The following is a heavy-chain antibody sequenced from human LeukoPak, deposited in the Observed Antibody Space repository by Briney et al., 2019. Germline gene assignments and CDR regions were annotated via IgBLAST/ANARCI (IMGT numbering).Heavy chain of an antibody. CDR2: ISCDGSNK. D-gene: IGHD4-17*01. CDR1: GFTFSSYA. Sequence: PGGSLRLSCAASGFTFSSYAMHWVRQAPGKGLEWVAVISCDGSNKYYADSVKGRFTISRDNSKNTLYLQMNSLRAEDTAVYYCAGPSYDYGDCCFDYWGQGTLVTVSS. CDR3: AGPSYDYGDCCFDY. J-gene: IGHJ4*02. V-gene: IGHV3-30*04.